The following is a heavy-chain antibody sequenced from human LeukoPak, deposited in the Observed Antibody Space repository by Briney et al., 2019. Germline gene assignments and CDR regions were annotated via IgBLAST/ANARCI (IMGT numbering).Heavy chain of an antibody. CDR2: ISYDGSNT. CDR1: GFTFSTYG. J-gene: IGHJ4*02. CDR3: AKRIQSAMATGY. Sequence: GGSLRLSCASSGFTFSTYGMHWVRQAPGKGLEWVAVISYDGSNTYYADSVKGRFTISRDTSRNTLYLQMNSLRAEDTAVYYCAKRIQSAMATGYWGQGTLVTVSS. V-gene: IGHV3-30*18. D-gene: IGHD5-18*01.